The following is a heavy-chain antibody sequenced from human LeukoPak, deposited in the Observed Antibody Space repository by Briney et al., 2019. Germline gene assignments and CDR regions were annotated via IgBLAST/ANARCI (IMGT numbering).Heavy chain of an antibody. CDR2: INHSGST. V-gene: IGHV4-34*01. CDR1: GGFFSGYY. Sequence: PSQTLSLTCAVYGGFFSGYYWSWIRQPPGKGLEWMGEINHSGSTNYNPSLKSRVTISVDTSKNQFSLKLSSVTAADTAVYYCARGYSSGSTPLDYWGQGTLVTVSS. D-gene: IGHD6-19*01. J-gene: IGHJ4*02. CDR3: ARGYSSGSTPLDY.